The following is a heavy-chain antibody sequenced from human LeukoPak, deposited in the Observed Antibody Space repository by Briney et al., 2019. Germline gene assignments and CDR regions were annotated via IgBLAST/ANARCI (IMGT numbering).Heavy chain of an antibody. CDR1: GFTFSSQS. D-gene: IGHD2-8*02. CDR3: ARAPLVVYGYFDY. CDR2: ISATSDTI. V-gene: IGHV3-48*04. Sequence: PGGSLRLSCAASGFTFSSQSMNWVRQAPGKGLEWVSYISATSDTIYYADSVKGRFTISRDNAKNSLYLQMNSLRAEDTAVYYCARAPLVVYGYFDYWGQGTLVTVSS. J-gene: IGHJ4*02.